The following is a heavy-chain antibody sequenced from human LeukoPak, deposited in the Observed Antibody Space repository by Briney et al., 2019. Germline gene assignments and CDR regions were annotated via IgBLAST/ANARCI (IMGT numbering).Heavy chain of an antibody. Sequence: GGSLRLSCAASGFTFSSYAMNWVRQAPGKRLEWVSSISASGDSTYYADSVKGRFTISRDNSKNTLSLQMSSLRAEDTAIFYCARLTSGSYYDYWGQGTPVTVSS. CDR1: GFTFSSYA. V-gene: IGHV3-23*01. D-gene: IGHD3-10*01. J-gene: IGHJ4*02. CDR2: ISASGDST. CDR3: ARLTSGSYYDY.